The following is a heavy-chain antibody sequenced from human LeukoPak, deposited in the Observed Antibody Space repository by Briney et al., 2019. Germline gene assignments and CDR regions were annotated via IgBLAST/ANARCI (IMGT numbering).Heavy chain of an antibody. Sequence: PGGSLRLSCAASGFTFSSYWMHWVRQAPGKGLVWVSRINTVGSSTTYADSVKGRFTISRDNAKNTLYLQMNSLRAGDTAVYYCARDLDRYYFDYWGQGTLVTVSS. CDR1: GFTFSSYW. CDR3: ARDLDRYYFDY. J-gene: IGHJ4*02. CDR2: INTVGSST. V-gene: IGHV3-74*01.